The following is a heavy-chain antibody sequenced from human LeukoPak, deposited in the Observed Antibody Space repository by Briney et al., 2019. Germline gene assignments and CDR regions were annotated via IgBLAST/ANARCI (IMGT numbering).Heavy chain of an antibody. CDR2: ITSSSSYI. J-gene: IGHJ6*03. CDR3: ARDGDAVLTRGYYYYMDV. D-gene: IGHD4-23*01. CDR1: GFTFSSYT. Sequence: PGGSLRLSCAASGFTFSSYTMNWVRQAPGKGPEWVSSITSSSSYIYYADSVKGRFTISRDNARNSLYLQMNSLRAEDTALYYCARDGDAVLTRGYYYYMDVWGKGTTVTVSS. V-gene: IGHV3-21*01.